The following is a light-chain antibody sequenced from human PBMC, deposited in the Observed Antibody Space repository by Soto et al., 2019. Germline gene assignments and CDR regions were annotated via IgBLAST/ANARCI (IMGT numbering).Light chain of an antibody. J-gene: IGKJ4*01. CDR3: QQTRSFPLT. CDR2: SAS. V-gene: IGKV1-12*01. CDR1: QAITSW. Sequence: DIHVTQSPSSVSASVGDRVTITCRASQAITSWLAWYQQKPGGAPKLLIYSASSLQSGAPSRFTGSGSGTDFTLTITSLQPDDAAVYYCQQTRSFPLTFGGGTKVEI.